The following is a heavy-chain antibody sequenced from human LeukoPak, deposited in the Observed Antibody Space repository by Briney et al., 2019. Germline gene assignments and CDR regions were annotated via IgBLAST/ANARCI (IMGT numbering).Heavy chain of an antibody. CDR3: AKAGSSGWSSSGGDY. CDR2: ISGSGGST. D-gene: IGHD6-19*01. V-gene: IGHV3-23*01. CDR1: GFTFNNFA. Sequence: GGSLRLSCAASGFTFNNFAMSWVRQAPGKGLEWVSTISGSGGSTFYAGSVKGRFPISRDNSKNTLFLQMNSLRVEDTAIYYCAKAGSSGWSSSGGDYWGQGSLVTVSS. J-gene: IGHJ4*02.